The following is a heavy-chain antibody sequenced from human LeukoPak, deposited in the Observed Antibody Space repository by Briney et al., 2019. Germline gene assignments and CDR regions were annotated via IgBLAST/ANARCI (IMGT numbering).Heavy chain of an antibody. CDR2: ICYDGSEK. V-gene: IGHV3-33*06. CDR1: GFTFSSYD. CDR3: AKWASPHYRTVYYYGMDV. J-gene: IGHJ6*02. D-gene: IGHD4-11*01. Sequence: GGSLRLSCAASGFTFSSYDMHWVRQAPGKGLEWVAVICYDGSEKYSADSVKGRFTISRDNSKNTLFLQMNSLRAEDTAVYYCAKWASPHYRTVYYYGMDVWGQGTTVTVSS.